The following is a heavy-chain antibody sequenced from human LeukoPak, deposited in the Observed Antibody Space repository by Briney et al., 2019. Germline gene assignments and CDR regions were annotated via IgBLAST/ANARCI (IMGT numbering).Heavy chain of an antibody. CDR2: IDPSDSYT. J-gene: IGHJ4*02. CDR3: ARQKLGYCSSTSCYSVY. CDR1: GYSLTSYW. Sequence: GESLKIFCKGSGYSLTSYWISWVRQMPGKGLEWMGRIDPSDSYTNYSRSFQGHVTISADQSISTAYLQWSSLKASDTAMYYCARQKLGYCSSTSCYSVYWGQGPLVTVSS. D-gene: IGHD2-2*01. V-gene: IGHV5-10-1*01.